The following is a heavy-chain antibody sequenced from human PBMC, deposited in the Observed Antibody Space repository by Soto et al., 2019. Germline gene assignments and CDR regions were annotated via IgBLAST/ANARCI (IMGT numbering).Heavy chain of an antibody. J-gene: IGHJ5*02. D-gene: IGHD6-13*01. CDR2: INAGNGNT. Sequence: ASVKVSCKASGYIFATYIIHWVRQAPGQRLEWMGWINAGNGNTKYSQKFQGRVTMTRDTSASTAYMELSSLTSEDTAVYYCARDFLVAAGVNWFDPWGQGTPVTVSS. CDR3: ARDFLVAAGVNWFDP. V-gene: IGHV1-3*01. CDR1: GYIFATYI.